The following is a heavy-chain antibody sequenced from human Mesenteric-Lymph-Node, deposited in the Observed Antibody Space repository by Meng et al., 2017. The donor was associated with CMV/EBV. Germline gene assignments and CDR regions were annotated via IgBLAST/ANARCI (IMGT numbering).Heavy chain of an antibody. V-gene: IGHV3-21*01. CDR1: GFIFSNYW. Sequence: GGSLRLSCAASGFIFSNYWMNWVRQAPGKGLEWVSSINTGSSYIDYADSVKGRFTISRDNAKKLLFLQMNSLKDGDTAVYYCARWETTFDLWGQGTMVTVSS. J-gene: IGHJ3*01. CDR2: INTGSSYI. D-gene: IGHD1-26*01. CDR3: ARWETTFDL.